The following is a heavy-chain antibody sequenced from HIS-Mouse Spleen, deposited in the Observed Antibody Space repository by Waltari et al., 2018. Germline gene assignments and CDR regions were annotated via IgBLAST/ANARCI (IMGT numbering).Heavy chain of an antibody. D-gene: IGHD3-22*01. V-gene: IGHV4-34*01. CDR2: INHSGST. J-gene: IGHJ4*02. CDR1: GGSFSGYY. CDR3: ARAPYYYDSSGYYGGFIDY. Sequence: QVQLQQWGAGLLKPSETLSLTCTVYGGSFSGYYWSWIRQPPGKGLEWIGEINHSGSTNYNPSLKSRVTISVDTSKNQFSLKLSSVTAADTAVYYCARAPYYYDSSGYYGGFIDYWGQGTLVTVSS.